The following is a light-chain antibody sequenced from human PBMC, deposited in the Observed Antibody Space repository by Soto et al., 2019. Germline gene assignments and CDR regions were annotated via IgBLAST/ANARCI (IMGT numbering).Light chain of an antibody. J-gene: IGKJ4*01. CDR1: QSVSSSY. CDR2: GAS. Sequence: EILLTQSPGTLSLSPGERATLSRRASQSVSSSYLAWYQQKPGQAPRLLIYGASSRATGIPDRFSGSGSGTDFTLTISRLEPEDFAVYNCQQYGSPHTFGGGTKVDIK. CDR3: QQYGSPHT. V-gene: IGKV3-20*01.